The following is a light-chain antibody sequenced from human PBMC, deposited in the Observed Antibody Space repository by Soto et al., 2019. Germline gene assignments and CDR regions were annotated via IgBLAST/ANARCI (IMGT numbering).Light chain of an antibody. CDR1: QSVSSSY. CDR2: GAS. CDR3: QQYGSSLGVT. Sequence: EIVLTQSPGTLSLSPWERATLSCRASQSVSSSYLAWYQQKPRQAPRLLIYGASSRATGIPDRFSGSGSGTDFTLTISRLEPEDFAVYYCQQYGSSLGVTFGGGTKVDIK. V-gene: IGKV3-20*01. J-gene: IGKJ4*01.